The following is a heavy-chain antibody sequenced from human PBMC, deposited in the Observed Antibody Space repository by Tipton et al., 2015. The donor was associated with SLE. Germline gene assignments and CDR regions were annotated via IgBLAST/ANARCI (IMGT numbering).Heavy chain of an antibody. CDR1: GGSISRYY. J-gene: IGHJ3*02. CDR3: ARVGSGDRPYAFDI. D-gene: IGHD7-27*01. V-gene: IGHV4-59*01. CDR2: IFYSGST. Sequence: TLFLTCTVSGGSISRYYWSWIRQPPGKGLEWIGYIFYSGSTHYNPSLKSRVTISLDTSNNHFSLKLRSVTAADTAVYYCARVGSGDRPYAFDIWGQGTMVTVSS.